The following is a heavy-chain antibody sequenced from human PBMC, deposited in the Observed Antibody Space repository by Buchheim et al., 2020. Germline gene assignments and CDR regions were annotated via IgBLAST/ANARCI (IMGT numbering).Heavy chain of an antibody. CDR2: ISYDGSNK. Sequence: QVQLVESGGGVVQPGRSLRLSCAASGFTFSSYAMHWVRQAPGKGLEWVAVISYDGSNKYYADSVKGRFTISRDSSKNTLYLQMNSLRAEDTAVYYCAKDGIAVFPDYWGQGTL. CDR3: AKDGIAVFPDY. J-gene: IGHJ4*02. CDR1: GFTFSSYA. V-gene: IGHV3-30*04. D-gene: IGHD6-19*01.